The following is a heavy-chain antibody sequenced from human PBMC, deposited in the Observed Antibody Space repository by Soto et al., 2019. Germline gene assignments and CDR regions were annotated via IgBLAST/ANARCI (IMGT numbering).Heavy chain of an antibody. CDR3: AKDLEDCSGGSCYADNFDY. D-gene: IGHD2-15*01. J-gene: IGHJ4*02. Sequence: GGSLRLSCAASGFTFSSYGMHWVRQAPGKGLEWVAVISYDGSNKYYADSVKGRFTISRDNSKNTLYLQMNSLRAEDTAVYYCAKDLEDCSGGSCYADNFDYWGQGTLVTVSS. CDR1: GFTFSSYG. CDR2: ISYDGSNK. V-gene: IGHV3-30*18.